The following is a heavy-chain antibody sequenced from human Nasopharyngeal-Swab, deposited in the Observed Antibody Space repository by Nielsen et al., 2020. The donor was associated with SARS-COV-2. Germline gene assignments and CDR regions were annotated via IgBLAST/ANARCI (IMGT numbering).Heavy chain of an antibody. V-gene: IGHV4-34*01. D-gene: IGHD2-2*01. CDR1: GGSFSGYY. CDR2: INHSGST. Sequence: SETLSLTCAVYGGSFSGYYWSWIRQPPGKGLEWIGEINHSGSTNYNPSLKSRVTISVDTSKNQFSLKLSSVTAADTAVYYCASSPRQPPARGWYFDLWGRGTLATVSS. CDR3: ASSPRQPPARGWYFDL. J-gene: IGHJ2*01.